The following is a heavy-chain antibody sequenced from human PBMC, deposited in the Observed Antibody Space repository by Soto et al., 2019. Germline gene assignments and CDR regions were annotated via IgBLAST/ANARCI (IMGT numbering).Heavy chain of an antibody. CDR2: IYYSGST. CDR3: ARRLVGGVINDAFDI. D-gene: IGHD3-10*01. Sequence: SETLSLTCTVSGGSISSGDYYWSWIRQPPGKGLEWIGYIYYSGSTNYNPSLKSRVTISVDTSKNQFSLKLSSVTAADTAVYYCARRLVGGVINDAFDIWGQGTMVTVSS. V-gene: IGHV4-61*08. CDR1: GGSISSGDYY. J-gene: IGHJ3*02.